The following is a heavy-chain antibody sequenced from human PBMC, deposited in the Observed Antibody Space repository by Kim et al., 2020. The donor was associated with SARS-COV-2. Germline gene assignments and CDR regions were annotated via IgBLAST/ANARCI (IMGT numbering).Heavy chain of an antibody. Sequence: SETLSHTCTVSGGSISSYYWSWIRQPPGKGLEWIGYIYYSGSTNYNPSLKSRVTISVDTSKNQFSLKLSSVTAADTAVYYCARLPNFGVGWGAFDIWGQGTMVTVSS. D-gene: IGHD3-3*01. CDR3: ARLPNFGVGWGAFDI. V-gene: IGHV4-59*01. CDR2: IYYSGST. J-gene: IGHJ3*02. CDR1: GGSISSYY.